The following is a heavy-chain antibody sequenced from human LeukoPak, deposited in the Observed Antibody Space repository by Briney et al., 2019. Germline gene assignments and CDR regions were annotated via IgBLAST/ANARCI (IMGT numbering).Heavy chain of an antibody. D-gene: IGHD6-13*01. CDR2: ISSSGSTI. J-gene: IGHJ6*03. Sequence: PGGSLRLSCAASGFTFSSYEMNWVRQAPGKGLEWVSYISSSGSTIYYADSVKGRFTISRDNAKNSLYLQMNSLRAEDTAVYYCARDNGGSSSWYVPYYYYMDVWGKGTTVTVSS. CDR1: GFTFSSYE. CDR3: ARDNGGSSSWYVPYYYYMDV. V-gene: IGHV3-48*03.